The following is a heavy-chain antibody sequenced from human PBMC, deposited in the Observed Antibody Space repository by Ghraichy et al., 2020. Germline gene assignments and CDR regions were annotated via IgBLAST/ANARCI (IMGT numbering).Heavy chain of an antibody. V-gene: IGHV1-24*01. Sequence: ASVKVSCKVSGYTLTELSMHWVRQAPGKGLEWMGGFDPEDGETIYAQKFQGRVTMTEDTSTDTAYMKLSSLRSEDTAVYYCATDLSAAGTPFYGMDVWGQGTTVTVSS. CDR3: ATDLSAAGTPFYGMDV. CDR2: FDPEDGET. D-gene: IGHD6-13*01. J-gene: IGHJ6*02. CDR1: GYTLTELS.